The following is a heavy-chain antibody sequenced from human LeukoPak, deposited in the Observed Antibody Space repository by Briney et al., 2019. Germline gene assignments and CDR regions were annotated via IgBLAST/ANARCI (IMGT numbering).Heavy chain of an antibody. Sequence: AASVKVSCKASGYTFTGYYMHWVRQAPGQGLEWMGWINPNSGGTNYAQKFQGRVTMTRDTSISTAYMELSRLRSDDTAVYYCARAHGVYYARQTWGQGTLVTVSS. CDR2: INPNSGGT. CDR1: GYTFTGYY. V-gene: IGHV1-2*02. CDR3: ARAHGVYYARQT. D-gene: IGHD2-2*01. J-gene: IGHJ5*02.